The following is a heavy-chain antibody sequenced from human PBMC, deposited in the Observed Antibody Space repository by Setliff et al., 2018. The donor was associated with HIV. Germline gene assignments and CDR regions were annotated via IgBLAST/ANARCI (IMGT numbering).Heavy chain of an antibody. CDR2: ILSTGERT. D-gene: IGHD3-22*01. Sequence: PGGSLRLSCAASGFTFSNYAMSWVRQAPGEWLEWVSAILSTGERTFYADSVKGRFTISRDNSKNTVYLQMNSLRAEDTAEYYCAKELAASGLGYFDSWGRGILVTVSS. CDR3: AKELAASGLGYFDS. V-gene: IGHV3-23*01. CDR1: GFTFSNYA. J-gene: IGHJ4*02.